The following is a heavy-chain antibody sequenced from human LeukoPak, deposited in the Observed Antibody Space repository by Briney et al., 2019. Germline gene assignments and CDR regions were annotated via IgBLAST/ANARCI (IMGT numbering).Heavy chain of an antibody. D-gene: IGHD3-10*01. CDR1: GGSISSYY. CDR2: IYYSGST. J-gene: IGHJ2*01. V-gene: IGHV4-59*08. CDR3: ARLSSFRYFDL. Sequence: SEALSLTCTVSGGSISSYYWSWIRQPPGKGLEWIGYIYYSGSTNYNPSLKSRVTISVDTSKNQFSLKLSSVTAADTAVYYCARLSSFRYFDLWGRGTLVTVSS.